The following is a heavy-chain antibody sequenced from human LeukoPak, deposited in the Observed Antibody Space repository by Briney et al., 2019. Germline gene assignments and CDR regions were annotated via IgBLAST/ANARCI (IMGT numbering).Heavy chain of an antibody. J-gene: IGHJ3*02. CDR1: GYSFTSYW. Sequence: GESLKISCKGSGYSFTSYWIGWVRQMPGKGLEWMGIIYPGDSDTRYSPSFQGEVTISADKSISTAYLQWSSLQASDTAMYYCARLGEGSSWIRAFDIWGLGTMVTVSS. D-gene: IGHD6-13*01. V-gene: IGHV5-51*01. CDR2: IYPGDSDT. CDR3: ARLGEGSSWIRAFDI.